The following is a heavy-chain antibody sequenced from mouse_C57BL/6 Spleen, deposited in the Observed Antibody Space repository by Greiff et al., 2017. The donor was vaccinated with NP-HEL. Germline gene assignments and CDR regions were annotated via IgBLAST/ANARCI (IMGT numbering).Heavy chain of an antibody. Sequence: VHVKQSGPELVKPGASVKIPCKASGYTFTDYNMDWVKQSHGKSLEWIGDINPNNGGTIYNQKFKGKATLTVDKSSSTAYMELRSLTSEDTAVYYCARAVVATKGYYFDYWGQGTTLTVSS. CDR1: GYTFTDYN. D-gene: IGHD1-1*01. V-gene: IGHV1-18*01. J-gene: IGHJ2*01. CDR3: ARAVVATKGYYFDY. CDR2: INPNNGGT.